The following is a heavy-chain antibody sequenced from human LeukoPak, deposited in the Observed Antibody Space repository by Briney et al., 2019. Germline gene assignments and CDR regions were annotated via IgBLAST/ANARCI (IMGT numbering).Heavy chain of an antibody. Sequence: PGRSLRLSCAASGFTLSSYAMHWVRQAPGKGLEWVAVISYDGSNKYYADSVKGRFTTSRDNSKNTLYLQMNSLRAEETAVYYCARDPHLIAAAGPAPFDYWGQGTLVTVSS. D-gene: IGHD6-13*01. CDR3: ARDPHLIAAAGPAPFDY. CDR2: ISYDGSNK. CDR1: GFTLSSYA. V-gene: IGHV3-30-3*01. J-gene: IGHJ4*02.